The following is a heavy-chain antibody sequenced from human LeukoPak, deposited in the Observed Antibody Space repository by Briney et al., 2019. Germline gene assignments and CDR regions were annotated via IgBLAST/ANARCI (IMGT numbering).Heavy chain of an antibody. J-gene: IGHJ6*03. V-gene: IGHV4-39*07. CDR1: GGSISSSSYY. CDR3: ARVSTYYDFWSGYYKYYYYYYMDV. Sequence: SETLSLTCTVSGGSISSSSYYWGWIRQPPGKGLGWIGSIYYSGSTYYNPSLKSRVTISVDMSKNQFSLKLSSVTAADTAVYYCARVSTYYDFWSGYYKYYYYYYMDVWGKGTTVTVSS. D-gene: IGHD3-3*01. CDR2: IYYSGST.